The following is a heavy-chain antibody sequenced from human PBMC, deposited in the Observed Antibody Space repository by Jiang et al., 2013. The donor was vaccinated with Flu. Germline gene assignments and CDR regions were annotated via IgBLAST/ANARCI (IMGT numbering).Heavy chain of an antibody. CDR1: GYTFTSYA. J-gene: IGHJ3*02. D-gene: IGHD3-9*01. CDR2: INAGNGNT. CDR3: ARLHDILTEDAFDI. V-gene: IGHV1-3*01. Sequence: GAEVKKPGASVKVSCKASGYTFTSYAMHWVRQAPGQRLEWMGWINAGNGNTKYSQKFQGRVTITRDTSASTAYMELSSLRSEDTAVYYCARLHDILTEDAFDIWGQGTMVTVSS.